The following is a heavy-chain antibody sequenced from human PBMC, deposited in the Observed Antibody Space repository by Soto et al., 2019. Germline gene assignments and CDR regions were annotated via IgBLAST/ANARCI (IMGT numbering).Heavy chain of an antibody. CDR3: AKSRDYYDSSGYYYR. V-gene: IGHV3-23*01. D-gene: IGHD3-22*01. Sequence: GGSLRLSCAASGFTFGNYAMTWVRQAPGKGLECVSRISGSGGGTYYADSVKGRFTISRDNSENTLYLHLNSLRVEDTAIYYCAKSRDYYDSSGYYYRWGQGTLVTVSS. CDR1: GFTFGNYA. CDR2: ISGSGGGT. J-gene: IGHJ5*02.